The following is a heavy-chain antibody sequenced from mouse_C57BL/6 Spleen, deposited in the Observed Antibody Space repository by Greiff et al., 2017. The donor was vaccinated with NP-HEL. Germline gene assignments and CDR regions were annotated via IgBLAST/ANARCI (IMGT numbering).Heavy chain of an antibody. CDR3: ARQRDYYGSSSLCFDV. CDR1: GFTFSSYT. Sequence: EVQLVESGGGLVKPGGSLKLSCAASGFTFSSYTMSWVRQTPEKRLEWVATISGGGGNTYYPDSVKGRFTISRDNAKNTLYLQMSSLRSEDTALYYCARQRDYYGSSSLCFDVWGTGTTVTVSS. V-gene: IGHV5-9*01. D-gene: IGHD1-1*01. CDR2: ISGGGGNT. J-gene: IGHJ1*03.